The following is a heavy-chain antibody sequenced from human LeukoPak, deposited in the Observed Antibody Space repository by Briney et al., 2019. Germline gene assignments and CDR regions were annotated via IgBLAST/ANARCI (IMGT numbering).Heavy chain of an antibody. Sequence: SETLSLTCTVSGGSISSSRYYWGWIRQPPGKGLERIGSNYYSGSTYYNPSLNSRVAISVDMSGIQFALKLSSVTAADTAVYYCARIVGASDYWGQGTLSPSPQ. CDR1: GGSISSSRYY. J-gene: IGHJ4*02. V-gene: IGHV4-39*01. CDR3: ARIVGASDY. CDR2: NYYSGST. D-gene: IGHD1-26*01.